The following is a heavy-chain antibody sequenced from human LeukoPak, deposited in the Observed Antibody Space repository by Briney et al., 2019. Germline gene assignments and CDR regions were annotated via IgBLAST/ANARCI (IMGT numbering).Heavy chain of an antibody. Sequence: GESLKISCKGSGYNFASYWIGWVRQIPGKGLEWMGIIYPGDSDTRYSPSFQGQVTISADKSISTAYLQWSSLKASDTAMYYCARRSGLVRGVMIKGDNWFDPWGQGTLVTVSS. CDR3: ARRSGLVRGVMIKGDNWFDP. J-gene: IGHJ5*02. V-gene: IGHV5-51*01. CDR2: IYPGDSDT. D-gene: IGHD3-10*01. CDR1: GYNFASYW.